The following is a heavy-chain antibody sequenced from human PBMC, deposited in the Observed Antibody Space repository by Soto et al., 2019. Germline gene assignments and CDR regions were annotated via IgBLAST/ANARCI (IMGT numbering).Heavy chain of an antibody. CDR2: VSGTGGSA. J-gene: IGHJ6*02. V-gene: IGHV3-23*01. D-gene: IGHD3-10*01. Sequence: PGGSLRLSCAASGFTFSSYAMTWVRQAPGKGLEWVSGVSGTGGSAYYADSVKGRFTISRDKSKNTLYLQMNSLRAEDTAVYYCARQRITMVRGVITKYYYYGMDVWGQGTTVTVSS. CDR3: ARQRITMVRGVITKYYYYGMDV. CDR1: GFTFSSYA.